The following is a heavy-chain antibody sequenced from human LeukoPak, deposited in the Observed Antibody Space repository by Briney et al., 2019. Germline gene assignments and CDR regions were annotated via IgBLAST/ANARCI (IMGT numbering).Heavy chain of an antibody. V-gene: IGHV3-74*01. CDR1: GFTFSTYW. CDR3: ARSSVGGVIVKSENWFDP. Sequence: GGSLRLSCAASGFTFSTYWMHWVRQAPGKGLLWVSRINSDGSSTTYADSVKGRFTISRDNAKNALYLQMNSLRVEDTAVYYCARSSVGGVIVKSENWFDPWGQGTLVTVSS. D-gene: IGHD3-16*02. J-gene: IGHJ5*02. CDR2: INSDGSST.